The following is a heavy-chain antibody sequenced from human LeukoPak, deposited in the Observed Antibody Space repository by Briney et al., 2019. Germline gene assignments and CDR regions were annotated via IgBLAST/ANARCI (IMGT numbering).Heavy chain of an antibody. V-gene: IGHV1-69*10. CDR3: AREGLGYCTNGVCYSPRNWFDP. CDR2: IIPTFDIA. J-gene: IGHJ5*02. CDR1: GGIFSKYG. D-gene: IGHD2-8*01. Sequence: ASVKVSCKASGGIFSKYGISWVRQAPGQGLEWMGGIIPTFDIANYAQKFQGRVTMTRDMSTSTVYMELSSLRSEDTAVYYCAREGLGYCTNGVCYSPRNWFDPWGQGTLVTVSS.